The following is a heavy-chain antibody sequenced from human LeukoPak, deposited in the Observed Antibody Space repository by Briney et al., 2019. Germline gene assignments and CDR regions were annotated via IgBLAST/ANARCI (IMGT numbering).Heavy chain of an antibody. CDR3: AATLTVTTGSTYYGLDV. CDR1: GFTFGTSA. D-gene: IGHD4-17*01. Sequence: ASVKVSCKASGFTFGTSAVQWVRQARGQRLEWIGWFVVGSGHTNYAQKFQERVTITRDMSTGTAYMELSSLRSEDTAVYYCAATLTVTTGSTYYGLDVWGQGTTVTVSS. CDR2: FVVGSGHT. V-gene: IGHV1-58*01. J-gene: IGHJ6*02.